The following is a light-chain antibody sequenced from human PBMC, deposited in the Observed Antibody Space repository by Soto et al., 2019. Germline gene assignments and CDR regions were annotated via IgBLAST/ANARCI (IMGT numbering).Light chain of an antibody. CDR2: DVS. V-gene: IGLV2-11*01. Sequence: QSALTQPRSVSGSPGQSVTISCTGTSSDVGGYNYVSWYQQHPGKAPKLMIYDVSKRPSGVPDRFSGSKSGNTASLTISGLQAEDDSDYYSSSYAGNYTFPYVFGTGTKVTVL. CDR1: SSDVGGYNY. CDR3: SSYAGNYTFPYV. J-gene: IGLJ1*01.